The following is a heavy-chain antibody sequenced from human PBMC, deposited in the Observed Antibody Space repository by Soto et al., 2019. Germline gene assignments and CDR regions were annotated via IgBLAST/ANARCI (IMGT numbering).Heavy chain of an antibody. Sequence: ASVEVSCKASGGTFSSYTISWVRQAPGQGLEWMGGIIPMFGTAKYAQKFQGRVTITADESTSTAYMDLSSLRSEDTAVYYCVRAGYCSGGSCSSDWFDPWGQGTLVTVSS. V-gene: IGHV1-69*13. CDR1: GGTFSSYT. D-gene: IGHD2-15*01. J-gene: IGHJ5*02. CDR3: VRAGYCSGGSCSSDWFDP. CDR2: IIPMFGTA.